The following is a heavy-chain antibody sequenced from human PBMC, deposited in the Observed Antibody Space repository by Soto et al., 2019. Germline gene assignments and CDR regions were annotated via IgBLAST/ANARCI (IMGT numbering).Heavy chain of an antibody. V-gene: IGHV1-18*04. D-gene: IGHD3-3*01. CDR3: ARSLNWLFDY. CDR1: GYSFTDYG. CDR2: ISAHNGNT. J-gene: IGHJ4*02. Sequence: QVQLVQSGAEVRKPGASVKVSCKASGYSFTDYGVIWVRQAPGQGLEWMGWISAHNGNTHYAQDLQGRVTLTTDSSTSTAYMELRSLRSDDTAGYYCARSLNWLFDYWGQGTLVTVSS.